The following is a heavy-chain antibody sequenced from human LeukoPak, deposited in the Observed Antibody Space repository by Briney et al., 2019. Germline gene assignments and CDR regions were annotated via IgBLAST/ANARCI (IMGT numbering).Heavy chain of an antibody. CDR3: ARSGSVGSVDY. CDR1: GFTFSTYW. CDR2: INSDGSST. D-gene: IGHD3-10*01. Sequence: PGGSLRLSCAASGFTFSTYWMHWVRQAPGKGLVWVSRINSDGSSTAYADSVKGRFTISRDNAKNSLYLQMNSLTVEDTSVFYCARSGSVGSVDYWGQGTLVTVSS. V-gene: IGHV3-74*01. J-gene: IGHJ4*02.